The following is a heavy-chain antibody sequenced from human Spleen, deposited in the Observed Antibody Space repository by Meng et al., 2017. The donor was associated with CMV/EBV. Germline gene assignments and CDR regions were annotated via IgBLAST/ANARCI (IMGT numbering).Heavy chain of an antibody. J-gene: IGHJ6*02. Sequence: SETLSLTCVVSGDSISSTAYYWGWIRQPPGKGLEWIGSFYYSGSTYFNPSLKSRVTISLHTSKSQLSLELSSVTAADTAVYYCASSPFNYYYGMDVWGQGTTVTVSS. CDR2: FYYSGST. CDR3: ASSPFNYYYGMDV. V-gene: IGHV4-39*07. CDR1: GDSISSTAYY.